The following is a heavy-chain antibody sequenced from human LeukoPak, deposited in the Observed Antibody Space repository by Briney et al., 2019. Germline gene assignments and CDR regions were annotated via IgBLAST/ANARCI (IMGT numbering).Heavy chain of an antibody. J-gene: IGHJ4*02. CDR2: ISVSGDST. Sequence: GGSLRLSCAASGFTFSNYAMRWVPQAPGKGLEWVSGISVSGDSTYYADSVKGRFTISRDNSKNTLYLQMNSLRAEDTAVYYCARRSGIAVAGAFDYWGQGTLVTVSS. D-gene: IGHD6-19*01. V-gene: IGHV3-23*01. CDR1: GFTFSNYA. CDR3: ARRSGIAVAGAFDY.